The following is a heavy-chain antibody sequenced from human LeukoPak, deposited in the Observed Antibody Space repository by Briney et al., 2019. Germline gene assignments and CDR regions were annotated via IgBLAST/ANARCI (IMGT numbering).Heavy chain of an antibody. CDR3: ARHHRYYDLIDY. D-gene: IGHD3-22*01. Sequence: SETLSLTCTVSGGSISSYYWSWIRQPPGKGLEWIGYIYYSGSTNYNPPLKSRVTISVDTSKNQFSLKLSSVTAADTAVYYCARHHRYYDLIDYWGQGTLVTVSS. CDR1: GGSISSYY. CDR2: IYYSGST. J-gene: IGHJ4*02. V-gene: IGHV4-59*08.